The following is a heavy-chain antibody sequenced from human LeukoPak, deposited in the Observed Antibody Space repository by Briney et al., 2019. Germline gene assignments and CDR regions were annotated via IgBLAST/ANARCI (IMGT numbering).Heavy chain of an antibody. CDR2: ISYDGSNK. CDR1: GFTFSSYG. CDR3: EAGIRGVVDY. Sequence: PGGSLRLSCAASGFTFSSYGMHWVRQAPGKGLEWVAVISYDGSNKYYADSVKGRFTISRDNSKNTLYLQMNSLRAEDTAVYYCEAGIRGVVDYWGQGTLVTVSS. V-gene: IGHV3-30*03. J-gene: IGHJ4*02. D-gene: IGHD3-10*01.